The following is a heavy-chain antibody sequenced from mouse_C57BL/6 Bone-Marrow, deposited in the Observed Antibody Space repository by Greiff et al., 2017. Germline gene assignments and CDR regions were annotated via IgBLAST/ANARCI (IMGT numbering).Heavy chain of an antibody. D-gene: IGHD1-1*01. CDR3: ARWATVVATVDY. Sequence: QVQLQQPGAELVRPGTSVKLSCKASGYTFTSYWMHWVKQRPGQGLEWIGVIDPSDSYTNYNQKFKGKATLTVDKSSSTAYMQLSSLTSEDSAVYYCARWATVVATVDYWGQGTTLTVSS. V-gene: IGHV1-59*01. CDR1: GYTFTSYW. J-gene: IGHJ2*01. CDR2: IDPSDSYT.